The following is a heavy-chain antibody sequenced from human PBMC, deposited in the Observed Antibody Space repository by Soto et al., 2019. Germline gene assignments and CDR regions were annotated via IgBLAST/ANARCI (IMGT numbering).Heavy chain of an antibody. CDR3: ARETSGYCSGGSCPEYNWFDP. CDR1: GYTFTSYG. D-gene: IGHD2-15*01. J-gene: IGHJ5*02. CDR2: ISAYNGNT. Sequence: ASVKVSCKASGYTFTSYGISWVRQAPGQGLEWMGWISAYNGNTNYAQKLQGRITMTTDTSTSTAYMELRSLRSDDTAVYYCARETSGYCSGGSCPEYNWFDPWGQGTLVTVSS. V-gene: IGHV1-18*01.